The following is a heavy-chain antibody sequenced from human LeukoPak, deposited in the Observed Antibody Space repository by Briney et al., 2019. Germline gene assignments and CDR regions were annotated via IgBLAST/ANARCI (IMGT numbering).Heavy chain of an antibody. CDR2: IYTSGST. CDR3: AREDYDILTGYPN. J-gene: IGHJ4*02. CDR1: GGSISSYY. D-gene: IGHD3-9*01. V-gene: IGHV4-4*07. Sequence: SETLSLTCTVSGGSISSYYWSWIRQPAGKGLEWIGRIYTSGSTNNNPSLKSRVTMSVDTSKNQFSLKLSSVTDADTAVYYCAREDYDILTGYPNWGQGTLVTVSS.